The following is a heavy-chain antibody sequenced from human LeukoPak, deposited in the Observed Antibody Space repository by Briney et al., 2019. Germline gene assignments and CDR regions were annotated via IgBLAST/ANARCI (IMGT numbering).Heavy chain of an antibody. V-gene: IGHV3-15*01. J-gene: IGHJ6*03. Sequence: GGSLRLSCAASGFTFSSYSMNWVRQAPGKGLEWVGRIKSKTDGGTTDYAAPVKGRFTISRDDSKNTLYLQMNSLKTEDTAVYYCTTDLGTTGDYYYYMDVWGKGTTVTVSS. CDR2: IKSKTDGGTT. CDR3: TTDLGTTGDYYYYMDV. CDR1: GFTFSSYS. D-gene: IGHD2/OR15-2a*01.